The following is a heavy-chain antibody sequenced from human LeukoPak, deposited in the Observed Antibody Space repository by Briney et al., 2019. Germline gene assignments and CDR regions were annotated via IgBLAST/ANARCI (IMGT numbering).Heavy chain of an antibody. CDR1: GFTFSSYW. CDR2: TKPDGSES. V-gene: IGHV3-7*01. D-gene: IGHD3-16*02. CDR3: VRDYDYSWGTYRLDAFDI. Sequence: GGSLRLSCAASGFTFSSYWINWVRQTPPKRLEWVASTKPDGSESYYVDSLRGRFTISRDNANNSLHLHMNSLRAEDTAVYYCVRDYDYSWGTYRLDAFDIWGQGTMVTVSS. J-gene: IGHJ3*02.